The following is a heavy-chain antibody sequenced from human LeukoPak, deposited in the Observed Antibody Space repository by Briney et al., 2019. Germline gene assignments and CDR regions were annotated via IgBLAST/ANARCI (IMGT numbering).Heavy chain of an antibody. CDR3: AKWGDYDVLTGYYVSDF. D-gene: IGHD3-9*01. V-gene: IGHV3-23*01. CDR1: GSIFSNYA. Sequence: PGASLRLSCAASGSIFSNYAMYWVRQAPGKGLKWVSAISGRSDNTYYADSVKGRFTLSRDSSKNTLYLQMNSLRADDTAVYYCAKWGDYDVLTGYYVSDFWGQGTLVTVSS. J-gene: IGHJ4*02. CDR2: ISGRSDNT.